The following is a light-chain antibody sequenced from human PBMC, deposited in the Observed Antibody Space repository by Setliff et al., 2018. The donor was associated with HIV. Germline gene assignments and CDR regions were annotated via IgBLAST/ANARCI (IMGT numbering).Light chain of an antibody. Sequence: QSVLTQPPSVSAAPGQRVTISCSGGSSNIGLNFVSWYQQLPGTAPKFLIYDNDQRPSGIPDRFSGSKSGSFATLTITGLQTGDEADYYCVTWDASLNIVIFGGGTQLTVL. CDR3: VTWDASLNIVI. J-gene: IGLJ2*01. V-gene: IGLV1-51*01. CDR1: SSNIGLNF. CDR2: DND.